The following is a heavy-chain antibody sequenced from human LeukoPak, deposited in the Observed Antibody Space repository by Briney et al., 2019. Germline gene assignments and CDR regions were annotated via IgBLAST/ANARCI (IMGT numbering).Heavy chain of an antibody. V-gene: IGHV4-34*01. D-gene: IGHD2-15*01. CDR3: AGLSGLYYDYYGMDV. J-gene: IGHJ6*02. Sequence: SETLSLTCAVYGGSFSGYYWSWIRQPPGKGLEWIGEINHSGSTKYNPSLKSRVTISVDTSKNQFSLKLSSVTAADTAVYYCAGLSGLYYDYYGMDVWGQGTTVTVSS. CDR1: GGSFSGYY. CDR2: INHSGST.